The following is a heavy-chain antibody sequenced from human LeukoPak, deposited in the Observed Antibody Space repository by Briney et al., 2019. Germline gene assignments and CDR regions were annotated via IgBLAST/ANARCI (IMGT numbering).Heavy chain of an antibody. J-gene: IGHJ4*02. CDR3: AKVRYSSGGYYFDY. V-gene: IGHV3-30*02. CDR1: GFTFNSYG. CDR2: IRYDGSNK. D-gene: IGHD6-19*01. Sequence: GGSLRLSCEASGFTFNSYGMHWVRQAPGKGLEWVAFIRYDGSNKYYADSVKGRFTISRDNSKNTLYLQMNSLRAEDTAVYYCAKVRYSSGGYYFDYWGQGTLVTVSS.